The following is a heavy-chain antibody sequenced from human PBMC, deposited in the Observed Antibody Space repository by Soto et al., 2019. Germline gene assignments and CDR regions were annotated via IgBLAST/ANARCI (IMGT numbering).Heavy chain of an antibody. Sequence: ASVKVSCKASGYTFTGYYMHWVRQAPGQGLEWMGWINPNSGGTNYAQKFQGRVTMTRDTSISTAYMELSRLRSDDTAVYYCARGPITFGGVIVIRSWFDPWGQGTLVTVSS. CDR1: GYTFTGYY. CDR3: ARGPITFGGVIVIRSWFDP. D-gene: IGHD3-16*02. CDR2: INPNSGGT. J-gene: IGHJ5*02. V-gene: IGHV1-2*02.